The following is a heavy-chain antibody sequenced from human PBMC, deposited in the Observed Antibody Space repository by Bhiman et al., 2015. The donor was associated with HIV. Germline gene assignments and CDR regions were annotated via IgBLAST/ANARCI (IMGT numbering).Heavy chain of an antibody. D-gene: IGHD6-13*01. Sequence: QVQLVESGGGVVQPGRSLRLSCAASGFTFSSFAMHWVRQAPGKGLEWVAIISYDGSNEYYAGSVKGRFTISRDNSKNTLYLQMNSLRAEDTAVYYCARGRRSSEGSSWYFYYYYMDVWGKGTTVTVSS. CDR1: GFTFSSFA. J-gene: IGHJ6*03. CDR3: ARGRRSSEGSSWYFYYYYMDV. CDR2: ISYDGSNE. V-gene: IGHV3-30*04.